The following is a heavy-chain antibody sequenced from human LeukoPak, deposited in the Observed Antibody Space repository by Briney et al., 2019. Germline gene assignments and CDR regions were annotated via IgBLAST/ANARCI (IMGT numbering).Heavy chain of an antibody. D-gene: IGHD6-19*01. CDR2: IYSGGST. J-gene: IGHJ4*02. V-gene: IGHV3-66*04. CDR3: AKQGQWLVLDY. Sequence: GGSLRLSCAASGFTVSSNYMSWVRQAPGKGLEWVSVIYSGGSTYYADSVKGRFTISRDNSKNTLYLQMNSLRAEDTAVYYCAKQGQWLVLDYWGQGTLVTVSS. CDR1: GFTVSSNY.